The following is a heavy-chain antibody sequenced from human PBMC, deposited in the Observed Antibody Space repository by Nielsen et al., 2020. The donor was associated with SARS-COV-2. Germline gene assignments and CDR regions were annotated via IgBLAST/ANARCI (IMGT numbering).Heavy chain of an antibody. CDR3: ARDGIAVAGTLTYYYYYYGMDV. J-gene: IGHJ6*02. CDR2: ISSSSSTI. V-gene: IGHV3-48*03. D-gene: IGHD6-19*01. Sequence: VRQAPGKGLEWVSYISSSSSTIYYADSVKGRFTISRDNAKNSLYLQMNSLRAEDTAVYYCARDGIAVAGTLTYYYYYYGMDVWGQGTTVTVSS.